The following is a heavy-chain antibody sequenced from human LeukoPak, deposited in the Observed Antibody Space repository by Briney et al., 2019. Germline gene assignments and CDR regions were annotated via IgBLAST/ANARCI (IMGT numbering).Heavy chain of an antibody. J-gene: IGHJ4*02. V-gene: IGHV5-51*01. CDR1: GYSFTNYW. CDR3: AIRYSGSYNDY. D-gene: IGHD1-26*01. CDR2: IYPRDSDT. Sequence: SGESLKISCKGSGYSFTNYWIGWVRQMPGKGLDWMGIIYPRDSDTRYSPSFQGQVTISADKSISTVYLQWSSLKASDAAMYYCAIRYSGSYNDYWGQGTLVTVSS.